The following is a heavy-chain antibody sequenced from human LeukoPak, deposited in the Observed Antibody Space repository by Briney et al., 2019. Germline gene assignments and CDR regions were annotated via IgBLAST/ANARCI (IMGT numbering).Heavy chain of an antibody. CDR1: GFTFSNAW. J-gene: IGHJ5*02. D-gene: IGHD3-22*01. CDR2: IRSNSDGGTI. Sequence: PGGSLRLSCATSGFTFSNAWMNWVRQAPGKGLEWVGRIRSNSDGGTIDYAAPVKGRFALSRDDSKNTLYLQMNSLQTEDTAVYYCATDFYDTTWGQGTLVTVSS. V-gene: IGHV3-15*07. CDR3: ATDFYDTT.